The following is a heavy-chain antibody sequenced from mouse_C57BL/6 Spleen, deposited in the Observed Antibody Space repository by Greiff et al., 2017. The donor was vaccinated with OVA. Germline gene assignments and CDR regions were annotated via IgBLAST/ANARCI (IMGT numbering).Heavy chain of an antibody. CDR1: GYTFTDYN. CDR2: INPNNGGT. CDR3: ARTGLLRSWYFDV. Sequence: VQLQQSGPELVKPGASVKMSCKASGYTFTDYNMHWVKQSHGKSLEWIGYINPNNGGTSYNQKFKGKATLTVNKSSSTAYMELRSLTSEDSAVYYCARTGLLRSWYFDVWGTGTTVTVSS. J-gene: IGHJ1*03. V-gene: IGHV1-22*01. D-gene: IGHD1-1*01.